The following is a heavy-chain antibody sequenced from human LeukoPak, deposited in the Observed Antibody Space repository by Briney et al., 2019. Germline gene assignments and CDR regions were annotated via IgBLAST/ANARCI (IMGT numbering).Heavy chain of an antibody. J-gene: IGHJ4*02. CDR2: IYYSGST. Sequence: SETLSLTCTVSGGSISSSSYYWGWIRQPPGKGLEWIGSIYYSGSTYYNPSLKSRVTISVDTSKNQFSLKLSSVTAADTAVYYCAGRPYYGSGSYGFDYWGQGTLVTVSS. D-gene: IGHD3-10*01. CDR3: AGRPYYGSGSYGFDY. CDR1: GGSISSSSYY. V-gene: IGHV4-39*01.